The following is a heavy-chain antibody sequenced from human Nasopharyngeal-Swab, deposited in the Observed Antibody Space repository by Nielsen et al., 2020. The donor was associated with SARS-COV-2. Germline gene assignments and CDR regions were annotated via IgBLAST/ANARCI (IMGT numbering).Heavy chain of an antibody. J-gene: IGHJ4*02. CDR2: INGVSDLI. Sequence: GESLKISCAASGFTFSNYWMSWVRQAPGRGLEWVSHINGVSDLIYYADSVQGRFTISRDNAGNSVYLQMDSLRVEDTAIYYCVRDNNWAFDYWGQGTLVTVSS. CDR3: VRDNNWAFDY. CDR1: GFTFSNYW. D-gene: IGHD1-1*01. V-gene: IGHV3-48*01.